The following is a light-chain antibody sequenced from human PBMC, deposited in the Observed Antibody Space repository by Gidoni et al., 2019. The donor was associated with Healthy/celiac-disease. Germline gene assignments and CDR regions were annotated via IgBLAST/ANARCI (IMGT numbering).Light chain of an antibody. CDR2: EGS. CDR3: CSYAGSSTLV. J-gene: IGLJ2*01. V-gene: IGLV2-23*01. Sequence: QSALTQPASVSGSPGQSITISCTGTSSDVGSYNLVSWYQQHPGKAPKLMIYEGSKRPSGVSNRFSGSKSGNTASLTISGLQAEDDADYYCCSYAGSSTLVFGGGPKLTVL. CDR1: SSDVGSYNL.